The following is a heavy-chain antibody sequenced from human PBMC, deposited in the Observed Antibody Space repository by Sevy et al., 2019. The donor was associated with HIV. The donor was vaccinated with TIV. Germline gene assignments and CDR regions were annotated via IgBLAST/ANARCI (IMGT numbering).Heavy chain of an antibody. CDR3: ARSPPVVVVPGAPSWFDP. D-gene: IGHD2-2*01. Sequence: SETLSLTCTVHDGSFSGYYWNWIRQLPGKGLEWIGEINETGITYYNPSLKSRVTISVDTSKKQFSLKLNSVTAVDSAVYFCARSPPVVVVPGAPSWFDPWGQGTLVTVSS. CDR1: DGSFSGYY. V-gene: IGHV4-34*01. J-gene: IGHJ5*02. CDR2: INETGIT.